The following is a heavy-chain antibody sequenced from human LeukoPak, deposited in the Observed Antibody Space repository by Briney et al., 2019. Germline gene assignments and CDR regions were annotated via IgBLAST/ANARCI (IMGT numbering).Heavy chain of an antibody. CDR1: GFTFSSYA. J-gene: IGHJ4*02. V-gene: IGHV3-23*01. CDR2: ISGSGGST. CDR3: AKDVTVYSSGWTQD. D-gene: IGHD6-19*01. Sequence: GGSLRLSCAASGFTFSSYAMSWVCQAPGKGLEWVSAISGSGGSTYYADSVKGRFTISRDNSKNTLYLQMNSLRAEDTAVYYCAKDVTVYSSGWTQDWGQGTLVTVSS.